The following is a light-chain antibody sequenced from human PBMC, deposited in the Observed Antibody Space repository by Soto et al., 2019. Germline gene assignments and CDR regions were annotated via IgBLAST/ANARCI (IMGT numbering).Light chain of an antibody. V-gene: IGKV3D-15*01. J-gene: IGKJ5*01. Sequence: EIVMTQSPATLSVSPGERATLSCRASQSVTSDLAWYQQRPGQAPRLLIYGASTRATGIPARFSGSGSGTEFTLTISSLQSEDFAVYHCQQYNKWPPITFGQGTRLEMK. CDR2: GAS. CDR3: QQYNKWPPIT. CDR1: QSVTSD.